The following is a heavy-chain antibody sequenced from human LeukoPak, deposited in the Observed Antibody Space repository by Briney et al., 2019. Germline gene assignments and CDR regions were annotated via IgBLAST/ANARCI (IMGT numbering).Heavy chain of an antibody. Sequence: GSSVKVSCKASGGTFSSYAISWVRQAPGQGLEWMGGIIPIFGTANYAQKFQGRVTITADESTRTAYMELSSLRSEDTAVYYCARETPTNCSSTSCYTPGLDYWGQGTLVTVSS. J-gene: IGHJ4*02. V-gene: IGHV1-69*01. CDR3: ARETPTNCSSTSCYTPGLDY. D-gene: IGHD2-2*02. CDR1: GGTFSSYA. CDR2: IIPIFGTA.